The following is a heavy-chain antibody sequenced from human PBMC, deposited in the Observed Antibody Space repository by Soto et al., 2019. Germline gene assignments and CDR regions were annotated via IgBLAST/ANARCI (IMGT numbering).Heavy chain of an antibody. CDR1: GYSFTSYW. CDR2: IYPGDSDT. V-gene: IGHV5-51*01. Sequence: LGESLKISCKGSGYSFTSYWIGWVRQMPGKGLEWMGIIYPGDSDTRYSPSFQGQVTISADKSISTAYLQWSSLKASDTAMYYCARHRSDIVRATTEHMDVWGQGTTVTVSS. D-gene: IGHD1-26*01. CDR3: ARHRSDIVRATTEHMDV. J-gene: IGHJ6*02.